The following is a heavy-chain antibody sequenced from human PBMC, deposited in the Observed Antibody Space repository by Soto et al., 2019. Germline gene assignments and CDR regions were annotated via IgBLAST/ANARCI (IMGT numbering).Heavy chain of an antibody. CDR2: ISSTDNTI. V-gene: IGHV3-48*03. CDR1: GFIFSTYD. CDR3: ARDPPYYEPLTGYHEEDAFDV. D-gene: IGHD3-9*01. J-gene: IGHJ3*01. Sequence: EVQLVESGGGLVQPGGSLRLSCVAPGFIFSTYDMNWVRQAPGKGPEWISYISSTDNTIYYADSVKGRFTISRDNAKNSLYLQMNSLRAEDTALYYCARDPPYYEPLTGYHEEDAFDVWGQGTMVTVSS.